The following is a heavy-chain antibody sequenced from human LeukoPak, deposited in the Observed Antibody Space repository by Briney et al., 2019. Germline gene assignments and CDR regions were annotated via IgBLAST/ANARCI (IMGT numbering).Heavy chain of an antibody. D-gene: IGHD2-2*01. CDR1: GGSFSGYY. Sequence: SETLSLTCAVYGGSFSGYYWSWIRQPPGKGLEWIGEINHSGSTNHNPSLKSRVTISVDTSKNQFSLKLSSATAADTAVYYCASLWPYQLSAFDIWGQGTMVTVSS. CDR3: ASLWPYQLSAFDI. J-gene: IGHJ3*02. V-gene: IGHV4-34*01. CDR2: INHSGST.